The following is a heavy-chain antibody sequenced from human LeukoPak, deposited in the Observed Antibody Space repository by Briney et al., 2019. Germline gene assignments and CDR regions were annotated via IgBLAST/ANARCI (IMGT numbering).Heavy chain of an antibody. D-gene: IGHD1-1*01. CDR1: GFTFSSYG. CDR2: ISYDGSNK. CDR3: AKEQPPNWNDVSYAFDI. J-gene: IGHJ3*02. V-gene: IGHV3-30*18. Sequence: PGGSLRPSCAASGFTFSSYGMHWVRQAPGKGLEWMAVISYDGSNKYYADSVKGRFTISRDNSKNTLYLQMNSLRAEDTAVYYCAKEQPPNWNDVSYAFDIWGQGTMVTVSS.